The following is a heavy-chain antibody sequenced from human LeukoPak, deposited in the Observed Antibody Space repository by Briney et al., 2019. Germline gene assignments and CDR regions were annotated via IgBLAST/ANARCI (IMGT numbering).Heavy chain of an antibody. J-gene: IGHJ4*02. CDR3: ASQGLYDSSGYYNPFDY. Sequence: SETLSLTCTVSGGSISSYYWSWIRQPPGKGLEWIGYIYYSGSTNYNPSLKSRVAISVDTSKNQFSLKLSSVTAADTAVYYCASQGLYDSSGYYNPFDYWGQGTLVTVSS. CDR1: GGSISSYY. D-gene: IGHD3-22*01. V-gene: IGHV4-59*08. CDR2: IYYSGST.